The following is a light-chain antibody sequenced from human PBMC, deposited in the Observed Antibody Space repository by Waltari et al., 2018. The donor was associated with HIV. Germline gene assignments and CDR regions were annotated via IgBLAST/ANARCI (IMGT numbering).Light chain of an antibody. CDR2: AAS. V-gene: IGKV1-39*01. CDR3: HQSYNSPQT. Sequence: DIQMTQSTLSLSASVGDRVNITCRASETINNYLNWYQQKAGKAPKLLIYAASTLQGGVPSRFSGSGSGTDFTLAISSLQTEDFATYFCHQSYNSPQTFGQGTKVEI. CDR1: ETINNY. J-gene: IGKJ1*01.